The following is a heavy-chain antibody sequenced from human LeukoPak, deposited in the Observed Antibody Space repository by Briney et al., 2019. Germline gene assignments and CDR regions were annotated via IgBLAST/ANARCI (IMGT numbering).Heavy chain of an antibody. CDR1: GGSISSYY. Sequence: SETLSLTCTVSGGSISSYYWSWIRQPPGKGLEWIGYIYYSESTNYNPSLKSRVTISVDTSKNQFSLKLSSVTAADTAVYYCARGFEGVAGWFDPWGQGTLVTVSS. J-gene: IGHJ5*02. D-gene: IGHD3-16*01. CDR2: IYYSEST. CDR3: ARGFEGVAGWFDP. V-gene: IGHV4-59*01.